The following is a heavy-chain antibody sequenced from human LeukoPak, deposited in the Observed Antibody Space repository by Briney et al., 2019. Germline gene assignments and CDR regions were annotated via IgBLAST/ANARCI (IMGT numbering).Heavy chain of an antibody. D-gene: IGHD3-10*01. Sequence: ASVTVSFKASGYTFTSYDINWVGQATGQGREWMGWMNPNSGNRGYAQKFQGRDTINRNTAIRTAYMELSSLRSQDTAVYYCARGQSITMVRGVKITYFDYWGQGTLVTVSS. CDR2: MNPNSGNR. CDR3: ARGQSITMVRGVKITYFDY. CDR1: GYTFTSYD. V-gene: IGHV1-8*01. J-gene: IGHJ4*02.